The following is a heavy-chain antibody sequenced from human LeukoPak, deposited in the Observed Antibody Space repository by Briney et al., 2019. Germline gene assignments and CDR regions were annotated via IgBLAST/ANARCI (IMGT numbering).Heavy chain of an antibody. CDR3: ARDPYSSSWYARGPRDY. J-gene: IGHJ4*02. V-gene: IGHV3-64*01. D-gene: IGHD6-13*01. Sequence: GGSLRLSCAVSGFTFSSYGMHWVRQAPGKGLEYVSTISSDGGGTYYANSVKGRFTISRDNSKNTLYLQMGSLRAEDMAVYYCARDPYSSSWYARGPRDYWGQGTLVTVSS. CDR1: GFTFSSYG. CDR2: ISSDGGGT.